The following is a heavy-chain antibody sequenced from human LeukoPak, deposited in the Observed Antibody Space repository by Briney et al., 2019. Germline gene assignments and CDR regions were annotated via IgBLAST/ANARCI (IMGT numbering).Heavy chain of an antibody. CDR2: IWYDGTNK. D-gene: IGHD1-14*01. CDR3: ARDNPEFDY. V-gene: IGHV3-33*01. J-gene: IGHJ4*02. CDR1: GFTFSSYG. Sequence: PGGSLRLSCAASGFTFSSYGMHWVRQAPGKGLEWVAVIWYDGTNKYYADSVKGRFTVSRDNSKNTLYLQMSGLRAEDTAVYYCARDNPEFDYWGQGTLVTVSS.